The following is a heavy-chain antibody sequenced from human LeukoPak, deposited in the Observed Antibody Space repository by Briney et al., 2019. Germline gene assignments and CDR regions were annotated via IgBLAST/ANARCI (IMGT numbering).Heavy chain of an antibody. J-gene: IGHJ5*02. V-gene: IGHV3-48*02. CDR3: ASFSSWYVNWFDP. CDR2: ISSSSSTI. D-gene: IGHD6-13*01. CDR1: GSTFSTYN. Sequence: GWSLRLSCAASGSTFSTYNMNWVRQAPGKGLEWVSYISSSSSTIYYADSVKGRFTITRDNAKNSHYLQMNSLRDEDTAVYFCASFSSWYVNWFDPWGQGTLVTVSS.